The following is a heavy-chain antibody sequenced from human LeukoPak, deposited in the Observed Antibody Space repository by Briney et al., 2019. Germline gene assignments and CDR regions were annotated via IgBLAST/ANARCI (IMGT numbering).Heavy chain of an antibody. V-gene: IGHV3-9*01. D-gene: IGHD5-18*01. CDR1: GFTFDDYA. Sequence: GGSLRLSCAASGFTFDDYAMHWVRQAPGKGLEWVSGISWNSGSIGYADSVKGRFTISRDNAKNSLYLQVNSLRAEDTALYYCAKGSDTAMVTGLDYWGQGTLVTVSS. CDR2: ISWNSGSI. CDR3: AKGSDTAMVTGLDY. J-gene: IGHJ4*02.